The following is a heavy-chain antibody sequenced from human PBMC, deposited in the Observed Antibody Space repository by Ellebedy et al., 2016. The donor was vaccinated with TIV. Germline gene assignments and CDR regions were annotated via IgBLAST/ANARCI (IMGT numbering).Heavy chain of an antibody. CDR1: GGTFSSYA. D-gene: IGHD1-1*01. CDR3: ARGGGTIPFYYYYYMDV. Sequence: SVKVSCXASGGTFSSYAISWVRQAPGQGLEWMGGIIPIFGTANYAQKFQGRVTITADESTSTAYMELSSLRSEDTAVYYCARGGGTIPFYYYYYMDVWGKGTTVTVSS. J-gene: IGHJ6*03. CDR2: IIPIFGTA. V-gene: IGHV1-69*13.